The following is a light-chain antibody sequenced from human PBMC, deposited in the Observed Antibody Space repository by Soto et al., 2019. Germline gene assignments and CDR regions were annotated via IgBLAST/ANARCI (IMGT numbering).Light chain of an antibody. CDR1: SSNIGADYD. CDR3: QSYARSLSGFV. CDR2: GDY. J-gene: IGLJ1*01. Sequence: QSVLTQPPSVSGAPGQRVTISCTGSSSNIGADYDVHWYQHLPGTAPKLLIFGDYNRPSGVPDRISGSRSGTSASLAITGLQAEDEADYYCQSYARSLSGFVLGTGTKATVL. V-gene: IGLV1-40*01.